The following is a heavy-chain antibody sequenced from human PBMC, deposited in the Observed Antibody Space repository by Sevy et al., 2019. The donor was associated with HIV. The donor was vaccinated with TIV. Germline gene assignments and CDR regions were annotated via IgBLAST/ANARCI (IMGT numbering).Heavy chain of an antibody. V-gene: IGHV3-23*01. CDR3: VHPYGDYGRGN. CDR2: INLNGENK. D-gene: IGHD4-17*01. Sequence: GGSLRLSCAASGLTLNNYAVSWVRQAPGKGLEWVSLINLNGENKFYADSVKGRFTISRDNFKNMLYLERKSPRAEDTAEYDGVHPYGDYGRGNWGQGTLVTVSS. J-gene: IGHJ4*02. CDR1: GLTLNNYA.